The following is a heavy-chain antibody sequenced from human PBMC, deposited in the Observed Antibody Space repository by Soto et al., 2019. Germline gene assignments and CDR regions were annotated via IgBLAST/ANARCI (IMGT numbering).Heavy chain of an antibody. J-gene: IGHJ6*01. D-gene: IGHD2-8*02. CDR1: GFTFSSYG. V-gene: IGHV3-30*18. CDR3: AKVAGAHGYYYYGMDV. CDR2: ISYDGTKK. Sequence: QVQLVESGGGVVQPGRSLRLSCAASGFTFSSYGMHWVRQAPGKGLEWVAVISYDGTKKHYADSVKGRFTISRDNSKNTLYLQMNSLRAEDTAVYYCAKVAGAHGYYYYGMDVW.